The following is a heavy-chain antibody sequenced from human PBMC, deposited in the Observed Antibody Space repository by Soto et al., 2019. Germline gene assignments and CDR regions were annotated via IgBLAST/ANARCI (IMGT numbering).Heavy chain of an antibody. V-gene: IGHV3-7*03. Sequence: GGSLRLSCAASGFSFSGYWMSWVRQAPGKGLEWVANINEDGSEKNDVGSVKGRFTISRDNAKNSLYLQMNSLRAEDTAVYYCAKGGHIDYCGQGAQVTVSS. CDR3: AKGGHIDY. D-gene: IGHD3-16*01. J-gene: IGHJ4*02. CDR2: INEDGSEK. CDR1: GFSFSGYW.